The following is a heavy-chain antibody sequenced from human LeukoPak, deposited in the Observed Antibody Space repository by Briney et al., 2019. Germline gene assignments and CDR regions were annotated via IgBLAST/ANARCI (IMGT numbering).Heavy chain of an antibody. CDR3: ARDSDYGDGSDY. D-gene: IGHD4-17*01. CDR2: IWHGGSNT. Sequence: PGRSLRLSCAASGFTFSSYGMHWVRQAPGKGLEWVAVIWHGGSNTYYADSVKGRFLLSRDNSLNTLYLQMNGLRAEDTAVYYCARDSDYGDGSDYWGQGTLVTVSS. J-gene: IGHJ4*02. V-gene: IGHV3-33*01. CDR1: GFTFSSYG.